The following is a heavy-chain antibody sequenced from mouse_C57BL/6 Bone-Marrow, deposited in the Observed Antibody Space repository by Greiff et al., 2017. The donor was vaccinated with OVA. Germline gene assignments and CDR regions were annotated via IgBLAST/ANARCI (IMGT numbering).Heavy chain of an antibody. CDR1: GFTFSSYA. V-gene: IGHV5-4*01. D-gene: IGHD1-1*01. CDR2: ISDGGSYT. Sequence: VKVVESGGGLVKPGGSLKLSCAASGFTFSSYAMSWVRQTPEKRLEWVATISDGGSYTYYPDNVKGRFTISRDNAKNNLYLQMSLLKSEDTAMYYCARDWRSVAYWGEGTLVTVSA. CDR3: ARDWRSVAY. J-gene: IGHJ3*01.